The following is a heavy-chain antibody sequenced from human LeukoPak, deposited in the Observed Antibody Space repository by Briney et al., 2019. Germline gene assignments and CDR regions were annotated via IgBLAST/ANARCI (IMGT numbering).Heavy chain of an antibody. CDR3: ARGDTMVRGAIPYYYYMDV. CDR2: MNPNSGNT. Sequence: ASVKVSCKASGYTFTRYDINWVRQATGQGLEWMGWMNPNSGNTGYAQKFQGRVTMTRNTSISTAYMELSSLRSEDTAVYYCARGDTMVRGAIPYYYYMDVWGKGTTVTVSS. V-gene: IGHV1-8*01. D-gene: IGHD3-10*01. J-gene: IGHJ6*03. CDR1: GYTFTRYD.